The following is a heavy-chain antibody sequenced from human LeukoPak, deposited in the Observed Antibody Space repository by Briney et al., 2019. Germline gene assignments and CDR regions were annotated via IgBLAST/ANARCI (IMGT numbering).Heavy chain of an antibody. V-gene: IGHV4-31*03. Sequence: SETLSLTCTVSGASISSGDYYWSWIRQHPGKDLEWIGYIYYSGSTYYNPSLKSRVSISVDTSKTRFSLRLSSVTAADTAVYYCAREREWLRFRAVDYWGQGTLVTVSS. CDR3: AREREWLRFRAVDY. CDR2: IYYSGST. D-gene: IGHD5-12*01. J-gene: IGHJ4*02. CDR1: GASISSGDYY.